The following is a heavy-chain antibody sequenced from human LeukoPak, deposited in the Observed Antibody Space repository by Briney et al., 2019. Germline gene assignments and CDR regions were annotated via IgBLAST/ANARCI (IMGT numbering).Heavy chain of an antibody. D-gene: IGHD3-22*01. J-gene: IGHJ4*02. CDR3: AANYYDSSGYYYDY. V-gene: IGHV1-24*01. CDR1: GYTLTELS. CDR2: FDPEDGET. Sequence: GASVKVSCKVSGYTLTELSMHWVRRAPGKGLEWMGGFDPEDGETIYAQKFQGRVTMTEDTSTDTAYMELSSLRSEDTAVYYCAANYYDSSGYYYDYWGQGTLVTVSS.